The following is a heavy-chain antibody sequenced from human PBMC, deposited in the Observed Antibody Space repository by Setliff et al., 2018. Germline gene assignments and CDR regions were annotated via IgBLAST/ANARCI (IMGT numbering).Heavy chain of an antibody. CDR3: ARQGTYCDGGGGSCFPPNY. Sequence: SETLSLTCAVSGYSISSDYYWGWIRQPPGKGLEWIGSMYHRGSTSFNPSPKSRVTISVDKSKSQFALKLSSVTAVDTSVHYCARQGTYCDGGGGSCFPPNYWGQGTLVTVSS. CDR2: MYHRGST. D-gene: IGHD2-15*01. V-gene: IGHV4-38-2*01. CDR1: GYSISSDYY. J-gene: IGHJ4*02.